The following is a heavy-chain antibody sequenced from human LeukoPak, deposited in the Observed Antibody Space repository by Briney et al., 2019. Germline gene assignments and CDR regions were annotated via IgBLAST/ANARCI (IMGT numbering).Heavy chain of an antibody. Sequence: ASVKVSCKASGYTFTNYYVHWVRQAPGQGLEWMGVINPSGGSTNYAQKFQGRVTMTRDTSISTAYMELSRLRSDDTAVYYCARVYYDSSGYFYFDYWGQGTLVTVSS. CDR3: ARVYYDSSGYFYFDY. CDR1: GYTFTNYY. D-gene: IGHD3-22*01. J-gene: IGHJ4*02. V-gene: IGHV1-2*02. CDR2: INPSGGST.